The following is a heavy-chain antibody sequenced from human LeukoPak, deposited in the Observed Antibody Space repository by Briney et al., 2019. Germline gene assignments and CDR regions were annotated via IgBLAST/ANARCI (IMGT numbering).Heavy chain of an antibody. D-gene: IGHD1-26*01. J-gene: IGHJ4*02. CDR2: IRQDGSVK. Sequence: PGGSLRLSCEASAFSFSGYWMNWVRQAPGKGLEWVANIRQDGSVKNYVDSVKGRFTISRDNARNPLYLQMNSLRVEDTAVYYCARDPVGAPYYDSWGQGTLVSVSS. V-gene: IGHV3-7*01. CDR3: ARDPVGAPYYDS. CDR1: AFSFSGYW.